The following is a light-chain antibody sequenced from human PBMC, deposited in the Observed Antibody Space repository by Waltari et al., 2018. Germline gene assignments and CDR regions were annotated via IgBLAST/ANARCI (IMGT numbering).Light chain of an antibody. V-gene: IGKV2-28*01. CDR2: LAS. CDR1: QSLLHSNGYNY. Sequence: DIVMTQYPLSLPFTPGEPASISCRSSQSLLHSNGYNYLDWYVQKPGQSPQLLIYLASERASGVPDRFIGSGSGTDFTLKISRVEAEDVGIYYCMQGLQIPDTFGQGTRLEIK. CDR3: MQGLQIPDT. J-gene: IGKJ5*01.